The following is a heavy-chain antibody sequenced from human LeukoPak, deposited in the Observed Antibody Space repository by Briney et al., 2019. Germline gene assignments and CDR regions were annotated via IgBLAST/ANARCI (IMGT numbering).Heavy chain of an antibody. CDR2: IYNSGST. D-gene: IGHD6-19*01. CDR1: GGSISSYY. Sequence: NPSETLSLTCTVPGGSISSYYWSWIRQPAGKGLEWIGHIYNSGSTNYSPSLKSRVTISVDTSKNQFSLKLSSVTAADTAVYYCARFKRAGGWSYFDYWGQGTLVTVSS. J-gene: IGHJ4*02. CDR3: ARFKRAGGWSYFDY. V-gene: IGHV4-4*07.